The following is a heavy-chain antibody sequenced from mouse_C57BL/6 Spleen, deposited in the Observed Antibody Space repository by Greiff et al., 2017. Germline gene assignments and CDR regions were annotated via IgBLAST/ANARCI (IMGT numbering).Heavy chain of an antibody. CDR3: VRQAGSSSAMDY. CDR2: IRSKSNNYAT. J-gene: IGHJ4*01. CDR1: GFSFNTYA. Sequence: EVQGVESGGGLVQPKGSLKLSCAASGFSFNTYAMNWVRQAPGKGLEWVARIRSKSNNYATYYADSVKDRFTISRDDSESMLYLQMNNLKTEDTAMYYCVRQAGSSSAMDYWGQGTSVTVSS. D-gene: IGHD1-1*01. V-gene: IGHV10-1*01.